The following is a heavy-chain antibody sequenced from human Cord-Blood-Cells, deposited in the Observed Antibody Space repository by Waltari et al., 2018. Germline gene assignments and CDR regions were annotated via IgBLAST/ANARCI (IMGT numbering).Heavy chain of an antibody. D-gene: IGHD6-13*01. Sequence: EVQLVESGGGLVQPGGSLRLSCAASGFTFSSSWMHWVRQAPGKGLVWVSRINSDGSSTSYADSVKGRFTISRDNAKNTLYLQMNSLRAEDTAVYYCARSADGTGWFDPWGQGTLVTVSS. CDR3: ARSADGTGWFDP. J-gene: IGHJ5*02. CDR1: GFTFSSSW. V-gene: IGHV3-74*01. CDR2: INSDGSST.